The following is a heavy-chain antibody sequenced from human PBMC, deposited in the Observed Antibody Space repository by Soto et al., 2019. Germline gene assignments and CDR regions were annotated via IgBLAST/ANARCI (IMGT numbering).Heavy chain of an antibody. CDR2: IIPIFGTA. D-gene: IGHD3-3*01. CDR1: GGTFSSYA. CDR3: ARDGVVITNYYYYGMDV. J-gene: IGHJ6*02. V-gene: IGHV1-69*13. Sequence: ASVKVSCKASGGTFSSYAISWVRQAPGQGLEWMGGIIPIFGTANYAQKFQGRVTITADESTSTAYMELSSLRSEDTAVYYCARDGVVITNYYYYGMDVWGQGTTVTVSS.